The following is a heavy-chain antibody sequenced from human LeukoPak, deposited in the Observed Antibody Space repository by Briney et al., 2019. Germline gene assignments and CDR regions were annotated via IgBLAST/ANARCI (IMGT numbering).Heavy chain of an antibody. J-gene: IGHJ4*02. V-gene: IGHV3-23*01. CDR1: GFTFSSYA. Sequence: HTGGSLRLSCAASGFTFSSYAMSWVRQAPGKGLEWVAGISASGRTTYYGDSVKGRFTISRDNSKNTLYLQVNSLRAEDTAVYYRAKNKNEEWLPKGCDCWGQGTLVTVSS. CDR3: AKNKNEEWLPKGCDC. D-gene: IGHD6-19*01. CDR2: ISASGRTT.